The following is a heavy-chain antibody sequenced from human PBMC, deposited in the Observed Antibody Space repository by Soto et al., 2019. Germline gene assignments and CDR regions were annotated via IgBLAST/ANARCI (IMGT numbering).Heavy chain of an antibody. D-gene: IGHD6-13*01. V-gene: IGHV3-53*01. CDR1: GFTVSSNY. CDR3: ARPRQNGSSWTNFDC. CDR2: IYSGGST. Sequence: PGGSLRLSCAASGFTVSSNYMSWVRQAPGKGLEWVSVIYSGGSTYYADSVKGRFTISRDNSKNTLYLQMNSLRAEDTAVYYCARPRQNGSSWTNFDCWGQGTLVTVSS. J-gene: IGHJ4*02.